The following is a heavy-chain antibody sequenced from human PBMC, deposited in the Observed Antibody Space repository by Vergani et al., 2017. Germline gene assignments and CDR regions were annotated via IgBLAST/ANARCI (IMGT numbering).Heavy chain of an antibody. CDR3: AKGGLYGSGSYYQSKNYSDYGMDV. J-gene: IGHJ6*02. V-gene: IGHV3-23*04. CDR2: ISGSATGGVT. Sequence: EVQLVESGGDLAQPGGSLTLSCVAYGLVFSDYTMSWVRQAPGRGLEWVSIISGSATGGVTYVADSVKGRFTIFRDNSKNTLYLQMNSLRAEDTAVYYWAKGGLYGSGSYYQSKNYSDYGMDVWGQGTTVTVSS. CDR1: GLVFSDYT. D-gene: IGHD3-10*01.